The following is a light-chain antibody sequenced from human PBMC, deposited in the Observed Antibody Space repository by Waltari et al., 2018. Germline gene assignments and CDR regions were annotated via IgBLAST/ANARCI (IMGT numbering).Light chain of an antibody. CDR2: EDN. CDR1: SSDVGSYNF. CDR3: CSYAGSAIWV. V-gene: IGLV2-23*01. Sequence: QSALTQPASVSGSPGPSITISCTGTSSDVGSYNFFSWYQQHPGKAPKLMIYEDNKRPSGVSNRFSGSKSGNTASLTISGLQAEDEADYYCCSYAGSAIWVFGGGTKLTVL. J-gene: IGLJ3*02.